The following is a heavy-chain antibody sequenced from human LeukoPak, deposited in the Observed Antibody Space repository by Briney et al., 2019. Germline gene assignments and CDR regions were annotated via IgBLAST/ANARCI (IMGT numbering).Heavy chain of an antibody. CDR1: GYTFTGYY. CDR2: INPHSGGT. V-gene: IGHV1-2*02. Sequence: AXXKVSCKASGYTFTGYYMHWVRQAPGQGLEWMGWINPHSGGTNYAQNFRGRVTVARDTSINTAYIELSSLRSDDTAVYYCARGYHGDYYLDFWGQGTLVTVSS. CDR3: ARGYHGDYYLDF. J-gene: IGHJ4*02. D-gene: IGHD4-17*01.